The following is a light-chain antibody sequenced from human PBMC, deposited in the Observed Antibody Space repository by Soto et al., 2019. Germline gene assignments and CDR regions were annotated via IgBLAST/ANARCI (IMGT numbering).Light chain of an antibody. CDR2: GAS. V-gene: IGKV3-20*01. J-gene: IGKJ1*01. Sequence: IVLTHSPGTLSLSPWERATLSCRASQSVSSSYLAWYQQKPGRALRLLIDGASTRATGIPDRFSGSGSGTDFTLTISRLEPEDVAVYYCQQYEAVVTFGQGTKVDIK. CDR3: QQYEAVVT. CDR1: QSVSSSY.